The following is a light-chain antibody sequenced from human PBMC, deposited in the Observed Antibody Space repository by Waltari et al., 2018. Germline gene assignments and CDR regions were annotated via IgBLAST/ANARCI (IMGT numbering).Light chain of an antibody. CDR2: RNT. V-gene: IGLV1-47*01. Sequence: QSVLTQPPPASGTPGQRVTISCSGSSSTIGSNYVYWYQQLPGTAPKLLIYRNTQRPSGVPDRFSGSKSGTSASLAISGLRSEDEADYYCAAWDDSLSGVVFGGGTKLTVL. CDR3: AAWDDSLSGVV. CDR1: SSTIGSNY. J-gene: IGLJ2*01.